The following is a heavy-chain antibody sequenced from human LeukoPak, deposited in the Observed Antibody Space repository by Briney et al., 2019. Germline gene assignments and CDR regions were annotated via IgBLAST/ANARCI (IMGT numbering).Heavy chain of an antibody. CDR3: AKDLRGSGWPRGDY. V-gene: IGHV3-48*04. Sequence: GGSLRLSCAASKFTFSSYSMNWVRQAPGKGLQWVSYISSSSSTIYYADSVKGRFTISRDNAKNSLYLQMNSLRAEDTAVYYCAKDLRGSGWPRGDYWGQGTLVTVSS. CDR1: KFTFSSYS. J-gene: IGHJ4*02. D-gene: IGHD6-19*01. CDR2: ISSSSSTI.